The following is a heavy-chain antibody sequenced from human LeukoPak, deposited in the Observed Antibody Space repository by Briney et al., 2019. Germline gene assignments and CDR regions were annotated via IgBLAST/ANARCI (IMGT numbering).Heavy chain of an antibody. CDR2: IYYSGST. CDR1: GGSISSGDYY. CDR3: ARDTWGSTSWFDP. J-gene: IGHJ5*02. Sequence: SETLSLTCTVSGGSISSGDYYWSWIRQPPGKGLEWIGYIYYSGSTYYNPSLKSRVTISVDTSKNQFSLKLSSVTAADTAVYYCARDTWGSTSWFDPWGQGTLATVSS. D-gene: IGHD2-2*01. V-gene: IGHV4-30-4*08.